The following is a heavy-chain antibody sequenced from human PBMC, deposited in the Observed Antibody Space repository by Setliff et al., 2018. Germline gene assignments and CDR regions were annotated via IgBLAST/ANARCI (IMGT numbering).Heavy chain of an antibody. D-gene: IGHD3-22*01. Sequence: LSLSCAASGFTFSSYAMHWVRQAPGKGLEWVAVISYDGSNKYYVDSVKGRFTISRDNSKETLYLQMNSLRAEDTAFYYCARGGAWDAHYYDSSGSGGSDYWGQGTLVTVSS. CDR2: ISYDGSNK. CDR1: GFTFSSYA. V-gene: IGHV3-30*07. J-gene: IGHJ4*02. CDR3: ARGGAWDAHYYDSSGSGGSDY.